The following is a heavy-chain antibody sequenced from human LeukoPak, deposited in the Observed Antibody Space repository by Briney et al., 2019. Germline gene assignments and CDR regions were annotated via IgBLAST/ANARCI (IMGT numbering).Heavy chain of an antibody. V-gene: IGHV3-23*01. Sequence: GGSLRLSCAASGFTFSSYAMSWVRQAPGKGLGWVSAISGSGGSTYYADSVKGRFTISRDNSTNTLYLQMNSLRAADTAAYNCAIRSGNYWGQGTLGTVSS. J-gene: IGHJ4*02. CDR2: ISGSGGST. D-gene: IGHD4-17*01. CDR1: GFTFSSYA. CDR3: AIRSGNY.